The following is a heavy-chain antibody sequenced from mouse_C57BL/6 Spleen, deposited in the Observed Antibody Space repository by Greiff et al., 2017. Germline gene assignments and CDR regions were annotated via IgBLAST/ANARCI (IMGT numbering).Heavy chain of an antibody. CDR1: GYTFTSYW. Sequence: VQLQQPGAELVMPGASVKLSCKASGYTFTSYWIPWVKQRPGQGLEWIGDIYPASGSTNYNEKFKGKATLTVDKSSSTAYMQLSSLTSEAAAVYYCAREYDYDWYFDVWGTGTTVTVSS. J-gene: IGHJ1*03. V-gene: IGHV1-55*01. CDR2: IYPASGST. CDR3: AREYDYDWYFDV. D-gene: IGHD2-4*01.